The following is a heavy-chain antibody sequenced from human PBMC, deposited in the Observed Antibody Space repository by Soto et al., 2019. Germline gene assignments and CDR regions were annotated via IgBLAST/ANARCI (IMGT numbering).Heavy chain of an antibody. Sequence: GGSLRLSCAVSGFTFSNAWMNWVRQAPGKGLEWVGRIKSKTDGGTTDYAAPVKGRFTISRDDSKNTLYLQMNSLKTEDTAVYYCTTDYYGSGSPYYYYYGMDVWGQGTTVTVSS. CDR1: GFTFSNAW. V-gene: IGHV3-15*07. CDR2: IKSKTDGGTT. CDR3: TTDYYGSGSPYYYYYGMDV. J-gene: IGHJ6*02. D-gene: IGHD3-10*01.